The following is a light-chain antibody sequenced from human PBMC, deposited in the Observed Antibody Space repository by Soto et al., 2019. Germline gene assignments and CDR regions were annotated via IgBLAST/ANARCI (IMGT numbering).Light chain of an antibody. Sequence: DIQMTQSPPSLSESVGDRVTITCRARQGIGNYLAWYQQKPGKVPKRLIYGASTLQSGVPSRYTGRGSGTDCPLSISRQRPADVATYYLQKYERDPQTFGPGNKVDI. CDR3: QKYERDPQT. V-gene: IGKV1-27*01. CDR2: GAS. CDR1: QGIGNY. J-gene: IGKJ1*01.